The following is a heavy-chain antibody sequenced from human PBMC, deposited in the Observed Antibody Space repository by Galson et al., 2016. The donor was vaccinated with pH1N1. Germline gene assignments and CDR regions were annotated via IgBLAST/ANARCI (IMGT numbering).Heavy chain of an antibody. CDR3: ARTAAAAYFDY. CDR1: GGDFIKYA. D-gene: IGHD6-13*01. J-gene: IGHJ4*02. Sequence: SVKVSCKGSGGDFIKYAMSWVRQAPGQGLEWMGGIMPLHGTGVYSPKFDGRVTMTSDPSTNTAYMELGSLRSDDTAVYYCARTAAAAYFDYWGQGTLITVSS. CDR2: IMPLHGTG. V-gene: IGHV1-69*10.